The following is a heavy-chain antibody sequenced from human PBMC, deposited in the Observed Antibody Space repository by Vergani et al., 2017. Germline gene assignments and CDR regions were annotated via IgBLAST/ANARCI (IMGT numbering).Heavy chain of an antibody. CDR2: IIPIFGTA. V-gene: IGHV1-69*12. D-gene: IGHD4-17*01. CDR3: ARDRELGYGDPDAFDS. J-gene: IGHJ3*02. Sequence: QVQLVQSGAEVKKPGSSVKVSCKASGGTFSSYAISWVRQAPGQGLGWMGGIIPIFGTANYAQKFQGRVTITADESTSTAYMELSSLRSEDTAVYYCARDRELGYGDPDAFDSWGQGTMVTVSS. CDR1: GGTFSSYA.